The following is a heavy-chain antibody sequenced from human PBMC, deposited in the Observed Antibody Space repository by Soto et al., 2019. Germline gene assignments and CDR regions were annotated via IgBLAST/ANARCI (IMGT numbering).Heavy chain of an antibody. J-gene: IGHJ3*02. CDR3: ARENDYVESDAFDI. CDR2: ISFDGFNE. V-gene: IGHV3-30-3*01. CDR1: GFTFSNYT. D-gene: IGHD4-17*01. Sequence: QVHLVESGGGVLQPGRSLRLSCAASGFTFSNYTFHWVRQAPGKGLEWVSVISFDGFNEYYADSVKGRFTISRDISKNTLFLQMNSLRAEDTALYYCARENDYVESDAFDIWGQGTMVTVSS.